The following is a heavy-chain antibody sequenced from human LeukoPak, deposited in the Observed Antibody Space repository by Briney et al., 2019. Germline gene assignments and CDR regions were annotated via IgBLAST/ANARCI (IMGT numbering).Heavy chain of an antibody. CDR2: ISSSSSYI. CDR3: ARRLQVYFYDSSGRDWYFDL. J-gene: IGHJ2*01. V-gene: IGHV3-21*03. CDR1: GFTFSSYS. D-gene: IGHD3-22*01. Sequence: PGGSLRLSCAASGFTFSSYSMNWVRQAPGKGLEWVSSISSSSSYIYYADSVKGRFTISRDNAKNSLYLQMDNLRAEDTAVYYCARRLQVYFYDSSGRDWYFDLWGRGTLVTVSS.